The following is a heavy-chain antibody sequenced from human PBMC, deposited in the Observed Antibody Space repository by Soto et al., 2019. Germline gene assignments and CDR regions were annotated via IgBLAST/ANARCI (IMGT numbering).Heavy chain of an antibody. D-gene: IGHD6-19*01. CDR2: IRNRPRGFTT. CDR3: ASPQRRSDGWSYY. CDR1: GFTFDDHY. Sequence: PGGSLRLSCAASGFTFDDHYMDWVRQAPGKGLEWVGRIRNRPRGFTTEYAASVKGRFTVSRADSENLLYLQMNSLTTEDTAIYYCASPQRRSDGWSYYWGQGTLVTVSS. V-gene: IGHV3-72*01. J-gene: IGHJ4*02.